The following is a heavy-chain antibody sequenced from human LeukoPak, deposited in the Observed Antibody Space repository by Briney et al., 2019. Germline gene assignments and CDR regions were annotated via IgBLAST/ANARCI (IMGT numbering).Heavy chain of an antibody. CDR2: IYYSGST. D-gene: IGHD4-17*01. CDR1: GGSISSSSYY. Sequence: TSETLSLTCTVSGGSISSSSYYWGWIRQPPGKGLEWIGSIYYSGSTYYNPSLKSRVTISVDTSKNQFSLKLSSVTAADTAVYYCASYDYGDYAPSDWGQGTLVTVSS. J-gene: IGHJ4*02. V-gene: IGHV4-39*01. CDR3: ASYDYGDYAPSD.